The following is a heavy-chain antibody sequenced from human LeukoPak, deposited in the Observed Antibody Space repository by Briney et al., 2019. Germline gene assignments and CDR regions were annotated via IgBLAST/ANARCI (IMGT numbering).Heavy chain of an antibody. Sequence: GGSLRLSCAASGFTFSTYNMNWVRQAPGKGLEWVSSITSTSSYIYYADSVKGRFTISRDNAKNSLSLQMNSLRAEDTAVYYCASWTSSSSNYWGQGTLVTVSS. J-gene: IGHJ4*02. D-gene: IGHD6-6*01. CDR2: ITSTSSYI. CDR3: ASWTSSSSNY. CDR1: GFTFSTYN. V-gene: IGHV3-21*01.